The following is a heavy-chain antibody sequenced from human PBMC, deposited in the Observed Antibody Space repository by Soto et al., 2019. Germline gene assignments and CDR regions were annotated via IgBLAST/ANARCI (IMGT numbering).Heavy chain of an antibody. V-gene: IGHV1-69*13. D-gene: IGHD6-6*01. CDR1: GGTFSSYA. CDR3: ARVPTRSIAARGWFDP. J-gene: IGHJ5*02. CDR2: IIPIFGTA. Sequence: SVKVPCKASGGTFSSYAISWVRQAPGQGLEWMGGIIPIFGTANYAQKFQGRVTITADESTSTAYMELSSLRSEDTAVYYCARVPTRSIAARGWFDPWGQGTLVTVSS.